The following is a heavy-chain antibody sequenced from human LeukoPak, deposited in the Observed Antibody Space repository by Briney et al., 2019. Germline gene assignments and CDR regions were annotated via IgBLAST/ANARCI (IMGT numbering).Heavy chain of an antibody. Sequence: SETLSLTCTVSGGSISSYYWSWIRQPPGKGLEGIGYIYYCGSTNYNPSLKSRVTISVDTSKNQFSLKLSSVTAADTAVYYCARGLMMAVAGRGEFHYWGQGTLVTVSS. CDR3: ARGLMMAVAGRGEFHY. D-gene: IGHD6-13*01. V-gene: IGHV4-59*01. CDR2: IYYCGST. CDR1: GGSISSYY. J-gene: IGHJ4*02.